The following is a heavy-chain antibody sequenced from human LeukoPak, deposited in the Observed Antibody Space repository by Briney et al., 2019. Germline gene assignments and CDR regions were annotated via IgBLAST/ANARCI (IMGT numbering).Heavy chain of an antibody. CDR2: INSDGSST. Sequence: PGGSLRLSCAASGFTFSSYWMPWVRQAPGKGLVWVSRINSDGSSTSYADSVKGRFTISRDNAKNTLYLQMNSLRAEDTAVYYCAREPAHCTNGVCYSSWFDPWGQGTLVTVSS. CDR1: GFTFSSYW. J-gene: IGHJ5*02. D-gene: IGHD2-8*01. V-gene: IGHV3-74*01. CDR3: AREPAHCTNGVCYSSWFDP.